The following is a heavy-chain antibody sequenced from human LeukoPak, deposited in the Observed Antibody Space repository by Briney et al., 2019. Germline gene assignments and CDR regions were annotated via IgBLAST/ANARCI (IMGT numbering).Heavy chain of an antibody. CDR3: ARGRGEAVAGTTLFDY. Sequence: KPSETLSLTCAVYGGSFSGYYWSWIRQPPGKGLEWIGGINHSGSTNYNPSLKSRVTISVDTSKNQFSLKLSSVTAADTAVYYCARGRGEAVAGTTLFDYWGQGTLVTVSS. J-gene: IGHJ4*02. CDR1: GGSFSGYY. D-gene: IGHD6-19*01. CDR2: INHSGST. V-gene: IGHV4-34*01.